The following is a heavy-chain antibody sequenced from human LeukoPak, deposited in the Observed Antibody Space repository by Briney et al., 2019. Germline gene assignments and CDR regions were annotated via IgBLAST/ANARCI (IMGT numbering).Heavy chain of an antibody. J-gene: IGHJ3*02. CDR3: ARYPTAFDI. CDR2: IYYSGST. V-gene: IGHV4-59*01. Sequence: KPSETLSLTCTVSGGSISSYYWSWIRRPPGKGLEWIGYIYYSGSTNYNPSPKSRVTISVDTSKNQFSLKLSSVTAADTAVYYCARYPTAFDIWGQGTMVTVSS. CDR1: GGSISSYY.